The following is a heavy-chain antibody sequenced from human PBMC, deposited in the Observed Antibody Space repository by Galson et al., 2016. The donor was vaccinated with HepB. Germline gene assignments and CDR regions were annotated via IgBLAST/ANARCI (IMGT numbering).Heavy chain of an antibody. Sequence: QSGAEVKKPGASLKISCKASGYSFSIFWIAWVRQMPGKGLEWLGIIYPGDSETRYSPSFQGQVTFSVDKSTSTAYLSWSSLKAPDSGTHYCARHGYCGDRGCRDLDSGGQGTLVTVSS. D-gene: IGHD6-19*01. J-gene: IGHJ4*02. CDR1: GYSFSIFW. V-gene: IGHV5-51*01. CDR2: IYPGDSET. CDR3: ARHGYCGDRGCRDLDS.